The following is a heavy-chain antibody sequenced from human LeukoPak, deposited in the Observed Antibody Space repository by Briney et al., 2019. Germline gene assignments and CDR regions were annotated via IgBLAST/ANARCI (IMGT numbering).Heavy chain of an antibody. Sequence: ASVKVSCKASGGTFSSNAISWVRQAPGQGLEWMGGIIPIFGTANYAQKFQGRVTITTGESTSTAYMELSSLRSEDTAVYYCARDIDDSGRGTWGQGTLVTVSS. J-gene: IGHJ5*02. CDR3: ARDIDDSGRGT. CDR2: IIPIFGTA. CDR1: GGTFSSNA. D-gene: IGHD3-22*01. V-gene: IGHV1-69*05.